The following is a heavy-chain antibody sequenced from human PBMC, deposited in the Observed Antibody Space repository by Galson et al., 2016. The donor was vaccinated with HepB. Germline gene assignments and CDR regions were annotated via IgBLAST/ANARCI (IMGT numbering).Heavy chain of an antibody. CDR3: ARVEGCSSTRCYKPFDI. D-gene: IGHD2-2*02. J-gene: IGHJ3*02. CDR2: VYYSGRT. CDR1: GGSLGPFY. V-gene: IGHV4-59*01. Sequence: ETLSLTCTVSGGSLGPFYWHWVRQSPGKGLEWIGYVYYSGRTNYNSSLKGRVTISQDTAKNQFSLRLGAVTAAATAVYFCARVEGCSSTRCYKPFDIWGQGAMVTVSS.